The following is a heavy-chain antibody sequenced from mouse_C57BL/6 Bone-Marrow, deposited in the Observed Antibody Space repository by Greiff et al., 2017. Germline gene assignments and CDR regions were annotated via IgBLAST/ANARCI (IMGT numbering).Heavy chain of an antibody. J-gene: IGHJ1*03. CDR1: GYTFTDYY. CDR3: ARPFTTVVEWYFDV. CDR2: INPYNGGT. V-gene: IGHV1-19*01. Sequence: VQLQQSGPVLVKPGASVKMSCKASGYTFTDYYMNWVKQSHGKSLEWIGVINPYNGGTSYNQKFKGKATLTVDKSSSTAYMELTSLTSEDSAVYYCARPFTTVVEWYFDVWGTGTTVTVSS. D-gene: IGHD1-1*01.